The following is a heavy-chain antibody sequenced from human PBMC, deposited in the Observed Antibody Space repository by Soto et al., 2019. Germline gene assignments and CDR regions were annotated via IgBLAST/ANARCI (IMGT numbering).Heavy chain of an antibody. J-gene: IGHJ4*02. CDR2: IGSVGGDT. CDR3: AKDGVAHIPLYTSGSSYDH. D-gene: IGHD3-22*01. V-gene: IGHV3-23*01. Sequence: GGSLRLSCAASGFTFYSYAMSWVRQAPGKGLEWVSTIGSVGGDTYYADSVKGRFTISRDNSRNTLYLQMNSLRAEDTAVYYCAKDGVAHIPLYTSGSSYDHWGQGTLVTVSS. CDR1: GFTFYSYA.